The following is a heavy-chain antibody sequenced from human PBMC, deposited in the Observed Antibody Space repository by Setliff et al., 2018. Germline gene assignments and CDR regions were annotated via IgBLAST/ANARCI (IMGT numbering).Heavy chain of an antibody. CDR3: ARNPYESSDHLPFYHYFMDV. J-gene: IGHJ6*03. V-gene: IGHV3-23*03. CDR1: GFTFSGYA. Sequence: GGSLRLSCAASGFTFSGYAMSWVRQAPGKGLEWVSIIYSGGTTSYYGDSVKGRFTISRDKSKNTVFLQMNSLRAEDTAVYYCARNPYESSDHLPFYHYFMDVWGKGTTVTVSS. CDR2: IYSGGTTS. D-gene: IGHD3-22*01.